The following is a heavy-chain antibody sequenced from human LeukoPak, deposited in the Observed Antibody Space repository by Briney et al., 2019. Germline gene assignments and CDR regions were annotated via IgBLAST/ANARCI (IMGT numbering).Heavy chain of an antibody. J-gene: IGHJ5*02. CDR3: ARDRKVAAAGTFGFDP. V-gene: IGHV3-30*01. CDR1: GFTFSSYA. D-gene: IGHD6-13*01. CDR2: ISYDGSNK. Sequence: GGSLRLSCAASGFTFSSYAMHWVRQAPGKGLEWVAVISYDGSNKYYADSVKGRFTISRDNSKNTLYLQMNSLRAEDTAVYYCARDRKVAAAGTFGFDPWGQGTLVTVYS.